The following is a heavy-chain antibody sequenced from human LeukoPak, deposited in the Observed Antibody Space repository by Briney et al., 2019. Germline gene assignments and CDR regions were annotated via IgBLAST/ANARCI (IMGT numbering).Heavy chain of an antibody. J-gene: IGHJ4*02. V-gene: IGHV4-4*07. D-gene: IGHD4-17*01. CDR3: ARAATVTTVGSIDY. CDR1: GGSISSYY. Sequence: SETLSLTCTVSGGSISSYYWSWIRQPAWKGLEWIGRIYTSGSTNYNPSLKSRVTMSVDTSKNQFSLKLSSVTAADTAVYYCARAATVTTVGSIDYWGQGTLVTVSS. CDR2: IYTSGST.